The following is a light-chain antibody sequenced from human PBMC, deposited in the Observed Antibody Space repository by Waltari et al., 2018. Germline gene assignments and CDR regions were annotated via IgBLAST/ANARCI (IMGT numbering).Light chain of an antibody. J-gene: IGKJ3*01. CDR3: QQYYDDRARS. CDR1: QSVFYSANNKNY. CDR2: WAS. V-gene: IGKV4-1*01. Sequence: DIVMTQSPDSLAASLGERATINCKSSQSVFYSANNKNYLAWYQQKPGRPPKLLIYWASTRESGVPERFSGSGSGTDFTLTISSLQAEDVAIYYCQQYYDDRARSFGPGTKVEVK.